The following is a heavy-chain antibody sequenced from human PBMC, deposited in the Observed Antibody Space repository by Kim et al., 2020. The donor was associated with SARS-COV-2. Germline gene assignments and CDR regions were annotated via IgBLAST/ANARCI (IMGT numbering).Heavy chain of an antibody. CDR3: TTVFYFDSSGFALLPYYGMDV. CDR2: IKSKTDGGTT. Sequence: GGSLRLSCAASVFTFSNAWMSWVRQAPGKGLEWVGRIKSKTDGGTTDYAAPVKGRCTISRDDSKNTLYLQMNSLKTEDTAVYYCTTVFYFDSSGFALLPYYGMDVWGQGTTVTVSS. CDR1: VFTFSNAW. V-gene: IGHV3-15*01. D-gene: IGHD3-22*01. J-gene: IGHJ6*02.